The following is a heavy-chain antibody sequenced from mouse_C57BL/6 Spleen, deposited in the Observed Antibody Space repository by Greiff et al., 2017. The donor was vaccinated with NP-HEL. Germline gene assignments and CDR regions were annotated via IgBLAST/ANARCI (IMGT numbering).Heavy chain of an antibody. CDR3: VSEIYYYGSSSFAY. D-gene: IGHD1-1*01. J-gene: IGHJ3*01. Sequence: DVMLVESGGGLVQPKGSLKLSCAASGFSFNTYAMNWVRQAPGKGLEWVARIRSKSNNYATYYADSVKDRFTISRDDSESMLYLQMNNLKTEDTAMYYCVSEIYYYGSSSFAYWGQGTLVTVSA. CDR1: GFSFNTYA. V-gene: IGHV10-1*01. CDR2: IRSKSNNYAT.